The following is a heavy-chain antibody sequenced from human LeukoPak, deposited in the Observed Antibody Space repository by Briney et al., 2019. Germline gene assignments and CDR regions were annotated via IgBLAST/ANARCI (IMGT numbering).Heavy chain of an antibody. Sequence: PGGSLRLSCAASGFTFSSYSMNWVRQAPGKGLEWVSYISSSSSTIYYADSVKGRFTISRDNAKNSLYLQMNSLRAEDTAVYYCVRDGSSGWARFDYWGQGTLVTVSS. CDR2: ISSSSSTI. CDR3: VRDGSSGWARFDY. J-gene: IGHJ4*02. CDR1: GFTFSSYS. V-gene: IGHV3-48*04. D-gene: IGHD6-19*01.